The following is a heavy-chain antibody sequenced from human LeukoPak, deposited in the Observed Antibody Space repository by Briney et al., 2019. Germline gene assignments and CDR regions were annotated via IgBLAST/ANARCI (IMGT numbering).Heavy chain of an antibody. CDR2: ISSSGSTI. Sequence: GGSLRLSCAASGFTFSSYEMNWVRQAPGKGLEWVSYISSSGSTIYYADSVKGRFTISRDNAKNSLYLQMNSLRAEDTAVYYCARDQGIAVADDAFDIWGQGTMVTVSS. V-gene: IGHV3-48*03. D-gene: IGHD6-19*01. CDR1: GFTFSSYE. J-gene: IGHJ3*02. CDR3: ARDQGIAVADDAFDI.